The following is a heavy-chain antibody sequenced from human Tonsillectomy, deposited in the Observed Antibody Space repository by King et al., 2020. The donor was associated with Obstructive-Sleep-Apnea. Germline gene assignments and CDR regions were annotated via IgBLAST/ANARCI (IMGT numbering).Heavy chain of an antibody. J-gene: IGHJ4*02. D-gene: IGHD2-21*02. Sequence: HVQLVESGGGVVQPGRSLRLSCAASGFTFSSYAMHWVRQAPGKGLEWVAVISYDGSNKYYADSVKGRFTISRDNSKNTLYLQMNSLRAEDTAVYYCARDYCGGDCYYYDYWGQGTLVTVSS. CDR3: ARDYCGGDCYYYDY. CDR2: ISYDGSNK. CDR1: GFTFSSYA. V-gene: IGHV3-30*04.